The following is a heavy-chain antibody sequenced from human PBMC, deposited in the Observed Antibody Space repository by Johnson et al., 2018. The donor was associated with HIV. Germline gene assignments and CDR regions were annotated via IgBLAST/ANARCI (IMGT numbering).Heavy chain of an antibody. D-gene: IGHD1-26*01. CDR2: INWNGGST. Sequence: EVQLVESGGGVVRPGGSLRLSCAASGFTFHDYGMSWVRQAPGKGLECVSGINWNGGSTGYADSVKGRFTISRDNAKNSLYLQMNSLRAEDTALYYCARSTVGATTGGAFDIWGQGTMVTVSS. CDR1: GFTFHDYG. V-gene: IGHV3-20*04. J-gene: IGHJ3*02. CDR3: ARSTVGATTGGAFDI.